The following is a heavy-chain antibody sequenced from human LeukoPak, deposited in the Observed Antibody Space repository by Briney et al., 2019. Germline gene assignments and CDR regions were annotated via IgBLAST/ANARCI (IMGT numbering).Heavy chain of an antibody. J-gene: IGHJ1*01. V-gene: IGHV1-18*01. CDR1: GYTFTSYG. CDR3: ASEGSVVGADVTSH. D-gene: IGHD1-26*01. CDR2: ISAYNGNT. Sequence: EASVKVSCKASGYTFTSYGISWVRQAPGQGLEWMGWISAYNGNTNYAQKLQGGVTMTTDTSTSTAYMELRSLRSDDTAVYYCASEGSVVGADVTSHWGQGTLVTVSS.